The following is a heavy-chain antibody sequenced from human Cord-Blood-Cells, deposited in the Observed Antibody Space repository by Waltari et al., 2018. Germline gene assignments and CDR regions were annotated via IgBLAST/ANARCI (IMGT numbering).Heavy chain of an antibody. CDR1: GYSISSGHY. CDR3: ASATLGIQGAFDI. CDR2: IYHSGST. D-gene: IGHD7-27*01. Sequence: QVQLQESGPGLVKPSETLSLTCAVSGYSISSGHYWGWIRQPPGKGLEWIGSIYHSGSTYYNPSLKSRVTISVDTSKNQFSLKLSSVTAADTAVYYCASATLGIQGAFDIWGQGTMVTVSS. V-gene: IGHV4-38-2*01. J-gene: IGHJ3*02.